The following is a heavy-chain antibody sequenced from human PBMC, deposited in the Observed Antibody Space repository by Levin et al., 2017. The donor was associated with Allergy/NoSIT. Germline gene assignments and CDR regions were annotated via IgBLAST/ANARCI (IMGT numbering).Heavy chain of an antibody. J-gene: IGHJ4*02. CDR2: IWSDGSSK. CDR3: ARGVVGFAYGSGNYNFFDY. CDR1: GFSLSNYA. Sequence: PGGSLRLSCAASGFSLSNYALHWVRQAPGKGLEWVAVIWSDGSSKFYGDSAKGRFIISRDNPRNTVYLEINSLRAEDTAVYSCARGVVGFAYGSGNYNFFDYWGQGTLVTVSS. V-gene: IGHV3-33*01. D-gene: IGHD3-10*01.